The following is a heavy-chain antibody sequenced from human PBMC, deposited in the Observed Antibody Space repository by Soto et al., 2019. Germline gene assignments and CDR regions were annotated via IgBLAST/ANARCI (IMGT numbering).Heavy chain of an antibody. J-gene: IGHJ4*02. D-gene: IGHD4-17*01. CDR3: ARASTTVTTLDY. CDR2: VFYSGST. Sequence: PSETLSLTCTVSGGSVSSDNYYWGWIRQPPGKGLEWIGYVFYSGSTYYNPSLKSRVTISVDTSKNQFSLKLSSVTAADTAVYYCARASTTVTTLDYWGQGTLVTVSS. CDR1: GGSVSSDNYY. V-gene: IGHV4-61*01.